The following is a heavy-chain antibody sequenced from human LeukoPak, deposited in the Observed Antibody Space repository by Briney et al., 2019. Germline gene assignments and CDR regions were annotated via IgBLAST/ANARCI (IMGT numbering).Heavy chain of an antibody. CDR1: GGSVSSGSYY. CDR2: IYYSGST. V-gene: IGHV4-61*01. J-gene: IGHJ4*02. CDR3: AGNSSGWPKVDY. Sequence: SETLPLTCTVSGGSVSSGSYYWSWIRQPPGKGLEWIGYIYYSGSTNYNPSLKSRVTISVDTSKNQFSLKLSSVTAADTAVYYCAGNSSGWPKVDYWGQGTLVTVSS. D-gene: IGHD6-19*01.